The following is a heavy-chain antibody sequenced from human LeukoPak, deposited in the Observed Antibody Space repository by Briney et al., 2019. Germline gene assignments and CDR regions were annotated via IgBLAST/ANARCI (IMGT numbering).Heavy chain of an antibody. CDR3: ASHEADFWSCFDS. CDR2: ISDYTGDT. Sequence: GGSLRLSCEASGFTFSSYAMAWVRQAPGKGLEWVSSISDYTGDTYSADSVKGRFSISIDNSKSTLFLEMNSLRAEDTAVYYCASHEADFWSCFDSWGQGTLVTVSS. J-gene: IGHJ4*02. V-gene: IGHV3-23*01. CDR1: GFTFSSYA. D-gene: IGHD3-3*01.